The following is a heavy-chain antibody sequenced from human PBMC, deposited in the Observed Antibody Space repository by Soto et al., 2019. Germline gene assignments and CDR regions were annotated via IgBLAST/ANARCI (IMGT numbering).Heavy chain of an antibody. CDR3: ARGLGYGVYFGF. D-gene: IGHD2-8*01. J-gene: IGHJ4*02. V-gene: IGHV4-31*03. Sequence: SETLSLTCTVPGGSISSGGYYWSWIRQHPGKGLEWIGYIYYSGSTYYNPSLKSRVTISVDTSKNQFSLKLSSVPAADTALYYCARGLGYGVYFGFWGEGALVIVSA. CDR2: IYYSGST. CDR1: GGSISSGGYY.